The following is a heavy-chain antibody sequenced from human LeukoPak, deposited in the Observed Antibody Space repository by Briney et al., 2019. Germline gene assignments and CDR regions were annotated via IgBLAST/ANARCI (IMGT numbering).Heavy chain of an antibody. Sequence: PSETLSLTCAVYGGSFSGYYWSWIRQPPGKGLEWIGEINHSGSTNYNPSLKSRVTISVDTSKNQFSLKLSSVTAADTAVYYCARLGGYTNWFDPWGQGTLVTVSS. V-gene: IGHV4-34*01. CDR3: ARLGGYTNWFDP. D-gene: IGHD3-22*01. J-gene: IGHJ5*02. CDR2: INHSGST. CDR1: GGSFSGYY.